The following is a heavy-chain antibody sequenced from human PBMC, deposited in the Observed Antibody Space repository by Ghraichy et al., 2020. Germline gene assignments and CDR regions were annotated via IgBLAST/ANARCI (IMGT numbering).Heavy chain of an antibody. CDR3: ATSPTGYSSLARRLWFDP. Sequence: GESLNISCKGSGYSFTSYWIGWVRQMPGKGLEWMGIIYPGDSDTRYSPSFQGQVTISADKSISTAYLQWSSLKASDTAMYYCATSPTGYSSLARRLWFDPWGQGTLVTVSS. CDR1: GYSFTSYW. D-gene: IGHD6-13*01. CDR2: IYPGDSDT. J-gene: IGHJ5*02. V-gene: IGHV5-51*01.